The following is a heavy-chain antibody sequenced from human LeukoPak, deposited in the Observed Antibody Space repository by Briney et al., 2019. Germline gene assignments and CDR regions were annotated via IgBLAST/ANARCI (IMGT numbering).Heavy chain of an antibody. CDR2: IYYSGST. D-gene: IGHD3-22*01. Sequence: KPSETLSLTCTVSGGSISSSSYYWGWIRQPPGKGLEWIGSIYYSGSTYYNPSLKSRVTISVDTSKNQFSLKLSSVTAADTAVYYCARLGSGYYSDYWGQGTLVTVSS. CDR3: ARLGSGYYSDY. J-gene: IGHJ4*02. CDR1: GGSISSSSYY. V-gene: IGHV4-39*01.